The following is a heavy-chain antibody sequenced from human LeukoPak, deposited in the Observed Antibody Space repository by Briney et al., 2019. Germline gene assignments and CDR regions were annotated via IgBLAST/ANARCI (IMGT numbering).Heavy chain of an antibody. CDR3: AKAWTTMVLDY. D-gene: IGHD3-10*01. J-gene: IGHJ4*02. Sequence: GGSLRLSCAASGFTFSSYDIHWVGHAPGKGLDGVALISYDGSNKYYADSVKGRFTISRDNSKNTLYLQMNSLRTEDTAVYYCAKAWTTMVLDYWGQGALVTVSS. V-gene: IGHV3-30*18. CDR2: ISYDGSNK. CDR1: GFTFSSYD.